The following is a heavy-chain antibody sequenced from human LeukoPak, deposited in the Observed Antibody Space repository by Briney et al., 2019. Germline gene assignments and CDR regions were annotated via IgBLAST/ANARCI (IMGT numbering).Heavy chain of an antibody. J-gene: IGHJ4*02. D-gene: IGHD3-22*01. Sequence: GASVKVSCKASGGTFSSYAISWVRQAPGQGLEWMGWISAYNGNTNYAQKLQGRVTMTTDTSTSTAYMELRSLRSDDTAVYYCARDVDSSGFWVYWGQGTLVTVSS. CDR3: ARDVDSSGFWVY. CDR1: GGTFSSYA. CDR2: ISAYNGNT. V-gene: IGHV1-18*01.